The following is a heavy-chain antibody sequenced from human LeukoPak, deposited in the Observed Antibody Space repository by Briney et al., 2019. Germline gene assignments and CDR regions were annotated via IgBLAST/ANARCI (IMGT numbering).Heavy chain of an antibody. CDR2: INPSGGST. Sequence: ASVKVSCKASGYTFTSYYMHWVRQAPGQGLEWMGIINPSGGSTSYAQKFQGRVTMTRDTSTSTVYMELSSLRSEDTAVYYCARYGLLGLSEINAFDFWGQGTVVTVSS. CDR1: GYTFTSYY. D-gene: IGHD2-2*01. J-gene: IGHJ3*01. V-gene: IGHV1-46*01. CDR3: ARYGLLGLSEINAFDF.